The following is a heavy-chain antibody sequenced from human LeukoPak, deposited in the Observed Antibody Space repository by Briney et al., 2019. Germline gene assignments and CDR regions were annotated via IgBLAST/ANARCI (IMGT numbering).Heavy chain of an antibody. CDR2: INAGNGNT. V-gene: IGHV1-3*01. CDR3: ARSRGSSWWYFDL. J-gene: IGHJ2*01. D-gene: IGHD6-13*01. Sequence: ASVKVSCKASGYTFTSYAMHWVRQAPGQRLEWMGWINAGNGNTKYSQKFQGRVTITRDTSASTAYMELSSLRSEDTAVYYCARSRGSSWWYFDLWGRGTLVTVPS. CDR1: GYTFTSYA.